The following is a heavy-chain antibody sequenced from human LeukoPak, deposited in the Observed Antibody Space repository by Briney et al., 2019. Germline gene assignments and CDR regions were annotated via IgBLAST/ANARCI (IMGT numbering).Heavy chain of an antibody. J-gene: IGHJ6*02. CDR1: GSTFSNFA. CDR3: AKDLGETMVRGGPSDRMDV. CDR2: ISGSGSST. V-gene: IGHV3-23*01. D-gene: IGHD3-10*01. Sequence: GGSLRLSCAASGSTFSNFAMSWVRQAPGTGLEWVSAISGSGSSTYYADSVKGRFTISRDNSKNTLYLQMNSLRAEDTAVYYCAKDLGETMVRGGPSDRMDVWGQGTTVTVSS.